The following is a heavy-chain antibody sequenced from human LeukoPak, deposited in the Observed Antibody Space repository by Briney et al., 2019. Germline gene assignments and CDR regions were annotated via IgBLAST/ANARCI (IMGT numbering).Heavy chain of an antibody. Sequence: ASVKVSCKASRYTFATYGFCWVRQAPGHGLEWMGWISANTGKTDYARKFQGRVTMTTDTSTSTAYMELRSLRPDDTALYYCAKVAGDRMDYWGQGTLLTVSS. CDR1: RYTFATYG. CDR3: AKVAGDRMDY. J-gene: IGHJ4*02. V-gene: IGHV1-18*01. D-gene: IGHD6-13*01. CDR2: ISANTGKT.